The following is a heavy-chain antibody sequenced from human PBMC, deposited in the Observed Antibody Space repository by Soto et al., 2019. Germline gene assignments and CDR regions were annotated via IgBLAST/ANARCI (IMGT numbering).Heavy chain of an antibody. D-gene: IGHD3-3*01. J-gene: IGHJ5*02. CDR2: IIPIFGTA. V-gene: IGHV1-69*06. CDR1: GGTFSSYA. CDR3: ARGRVIRITIFGVVIHNWFDP. Sequence: VKVSCKASGGTFSSYAISWVRQAPGQGLEWMGGIIPIFGTANYAQKFQGRVTITADKSTSTAYMELSSLRSEDTAVYYCARGRVIRITIFGVVIHNWFDPWGQGTLVTVSS.